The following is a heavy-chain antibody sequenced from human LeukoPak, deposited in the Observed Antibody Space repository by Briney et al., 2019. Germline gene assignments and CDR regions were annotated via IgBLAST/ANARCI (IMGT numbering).Heavy chain of an antibody. CDR1: GFTFSSYA. CDR3: AKVYIRTWYILDY. Sequence: PGGSLRLSCAASGFTFSSYAMSWVRQAPGKGLEWVSAISGSGGSTYYADSVKGRFTISRDDSKNTLYLQMNSLRVEDTAIYYCAKVYIRTWYILDYWGRGTLVTVSS. V-gene: IGHV3-23*01. J-gene: IGHJ4*02. CDR2: ISGSGGST. D-gene: IGHD3-10*01.